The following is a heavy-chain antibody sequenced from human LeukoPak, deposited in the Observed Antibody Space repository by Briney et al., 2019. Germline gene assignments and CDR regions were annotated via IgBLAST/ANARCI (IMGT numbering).Heavy chain of an antibody. CDR3: AREFCSGGSCYFVFDC. Sequence: GGSLRLSCTGSGFTFGDHAMSWVRQAPGKGLEWVGFTRSKIYSGTTEYAASVKGRFTISRDDPKSIAYLQMDSLKTEDTAVYYCAREFCSGGSCYFVFDCWGQGTLVTVSS. CDR1: GFTFGDHA. CDR2: TRSKIYSGTT. V-gene: IGHV3-49*04. D-gene: IGHD2-15*01. J-gene: IGHJ4*02.